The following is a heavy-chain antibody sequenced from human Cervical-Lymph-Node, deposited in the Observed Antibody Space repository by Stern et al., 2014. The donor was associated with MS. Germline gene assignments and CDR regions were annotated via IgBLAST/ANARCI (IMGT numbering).Heavy chain of an antibody. CDR2: INPSGDST. CDR3: ASGRLGY. V-gene: IGHV1-46*01. J-gene: IGHJ4*02. CDR1: GYKFTNYY. Sequence: VQLVQSGAEVKKPGASVKISCKAPGYKFTNYYIHWMRQAPGQGPEWMGMINPSGDSTTYAQKFQGRVTMTRDTSTSTVYMELSRLRSEDAAVYYCASGRLGYWGQGTQGTVSS.